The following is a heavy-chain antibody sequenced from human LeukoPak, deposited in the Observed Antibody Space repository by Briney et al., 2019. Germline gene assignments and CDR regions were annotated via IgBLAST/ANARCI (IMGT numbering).Heavy chain of an antibody. CDR2: INGDGSST. CDR3: ARGAGYYDSSGYYLYYFDY. J-gene: IGHJ4*02. CDR1: GFTFSSYW. V-gene: IGHV3-74*01. D-gene: IGHD3-22*01. Sequence: GGSLRLSCAASGFTFSSYWMHWVRQAPGKGLVWVSRINGDGSSTSYADSVKGRFTISRDNAKNTLYLQMNSLRAEDTAVYYCARGAGYYDSSGYYLYYFDYWGQGTLVTVSS.